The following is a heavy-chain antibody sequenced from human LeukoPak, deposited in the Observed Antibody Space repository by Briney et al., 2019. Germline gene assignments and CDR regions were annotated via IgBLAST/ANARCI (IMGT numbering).Heavy chain of an antibody. J-gene: IGHJ6*02. Sequence: GGSLGLSCAASGFTFSSYWMSWVRQAPGKGLEWVSSISSSSSYIYYADSVKGRFTISRDNAKNSLYLQMNSLRAEDTAVYYCARCLYSGSYNYGMDVWGQGTTVTVSS. CDR2: ISSSSSYI. V-gene: IGHV3-21*01. CDR3: ARCLYSGSYNYGMDV. D-gene: IGHD1-26*01. CDR1: GFTFSSYW.